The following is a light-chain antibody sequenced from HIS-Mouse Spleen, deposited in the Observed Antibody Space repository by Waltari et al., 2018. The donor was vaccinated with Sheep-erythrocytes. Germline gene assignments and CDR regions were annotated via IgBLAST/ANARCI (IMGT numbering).Light chain of an antibody. J-gene: IGLJ2*01. CDR2: EDN. Sequence: NFMLTQPHSVSESPGKTVTISCTRSRGSLASHYVQCDQQRPGSAPTTVIYEDNQRPSGVPDRFSGSIDSSSNSASLTISGLKTEDEADYYCQSYDSSNHVVFGGGTKLTVL. V-gene: IGLV6-57*04. CDR1: RGSLASHY. CDR3: QSYDSSNHVV.